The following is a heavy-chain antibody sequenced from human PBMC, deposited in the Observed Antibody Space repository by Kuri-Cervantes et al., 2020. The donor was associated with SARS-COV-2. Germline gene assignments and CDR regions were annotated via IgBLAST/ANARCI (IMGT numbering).Heavy chain of an antibody. D-gene: IGHD5-24*01. CDR2: IYYSGST. CDR1: GGSISSYY. J-gene: IGHJ4*02. V-gene: IGHV4-59*01. CDR3: AREGRDGYNYVDY. Sequence: GSLRLSCTVSGGSISSYYWSWIRQPPGKGLEWIGYIYYSGSTNYNPSLKSRVTISVDTSKNQFSLKLSSVTAADTAVYYCAREGRDGYNYVDYWGQGTLVTVSS.